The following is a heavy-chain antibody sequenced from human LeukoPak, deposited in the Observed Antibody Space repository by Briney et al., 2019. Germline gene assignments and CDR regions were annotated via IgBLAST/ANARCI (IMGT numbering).Heavy chain of an antibody. Sequence: GGSLRLSCAASGFTFSSCGMHWVRQAPGKGLEWVAVVSYDGSNKYYADSVKGRFTISRDNAKNSLYLQMNSLRGEDAALYYCAVLHYYAMDVWGQGTTVTVSS. CDR1: GFTFSSCG. V-gene: IGHV3-30*03. CDR2: VSYDGSNK. CDR3: AVLHYYAMDV. J-gene: IGHJ6*02. D-gene: IGHD2-8*01.